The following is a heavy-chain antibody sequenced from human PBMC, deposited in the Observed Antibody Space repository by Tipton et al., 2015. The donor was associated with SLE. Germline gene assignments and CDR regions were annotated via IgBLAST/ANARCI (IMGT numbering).Heavy chain of an antibody. D-gene: IGHD3-10*01. CDR2: IYYSGST. V-gene: IGHV4-39*07. Sequence: TLSLTCTVSGGSISSSSYYLGWIRQPPGKGLEWIGSIYYSGSTYYNPSLKSRVTITVDTSKNQFSLTLSSVTAADTAVYYCARQGRFTGLDYWGQGTLVTVSS. CDR3: ARQGRFTGLDY. J-gene: IGHJ4*02. CDR1: GGSISSSSYY.